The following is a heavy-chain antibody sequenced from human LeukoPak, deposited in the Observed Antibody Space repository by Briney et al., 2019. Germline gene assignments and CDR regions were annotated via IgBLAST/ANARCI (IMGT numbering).Heavy chain of an antibody. J-gene: IGHJ4*02. CDR2: IYTSGST. CDR1: SGSISSGSYY. V-gene: IGHV4-61*02. D-gene: IGHD3-16*01. CDR3: ARESPLGHYFDY. Sequence: SETLSLTCTVSSGSISSGSYYWSWIRQPAGKGLEWIGRIYTSGSTNYNPSLKSRVTISVDTSKNQFSLKLSSVTAADTAVYYCARESPLGHYFDYWGQGTLVTVSS.